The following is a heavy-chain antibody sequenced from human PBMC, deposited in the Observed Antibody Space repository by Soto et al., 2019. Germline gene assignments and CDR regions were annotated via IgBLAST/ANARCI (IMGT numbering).Heavy chain of an antibody. Sequence: GGSLRLSCAASGFTFSSYAMSWVRQAPGKGLEWVSAISSSSGCIYYADSVKGRFTISRDNAKNSLYLQMNSLRAEDTAVYYCARDLYSSSGDDAFDIWGQGTMVTVSS. CDR2: ISSSSGCI. J-gene: IGHJ3*02. D-gene: IGHD6-6*01. CDR3: ARDLYSSSGDDAFDI. V-gene: IGHV3-21*01. CDR1: GFTFSSYA.